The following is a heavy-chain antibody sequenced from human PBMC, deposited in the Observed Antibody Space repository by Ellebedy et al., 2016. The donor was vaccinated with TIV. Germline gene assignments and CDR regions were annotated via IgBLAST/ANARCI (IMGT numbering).Heavy chain of an antibody. J-gene: IGHJ3*02. CDR1: GFTFSSYA. V-gene: IGHV3-23*01. Sequence: GESLKISCAASGFTFSSYAMSWVRQTPMKGLEWVSHITTTGGTTYYADSVKDQFTISRDNSKNTLYLQMNGLRAEDTALYSYSRDQRGVGPAFDIWGQGKLVFVSS. D-gene: IGHD3-10*01. CDR3: SRDQRGVGPAFDI. CDR2: ITTTGGTT.